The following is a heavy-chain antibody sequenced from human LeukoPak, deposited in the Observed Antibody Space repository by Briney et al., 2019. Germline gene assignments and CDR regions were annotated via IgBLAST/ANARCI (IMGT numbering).Heavy chain of an antibody. CDR1: GFTFSSYT. V-gene: IGHV3-21*01. CDR2: ISSSRSYI. D-gene: IGHD2-2*01. Sequence: GGSLRLSCAASGFTFSSYTMNWVRQAPGKGLEWVSTISSSRSYIYNADSVKGRFTISRDNAKNSLYLQMNSLRAEDTAVYYCARDHCSSTSCFPSGTNYFDSWGQGTPVTVSS. CDR3: ARDHCSSTSCFPSGTNYFDS. J-gene: IGHJ4*02.